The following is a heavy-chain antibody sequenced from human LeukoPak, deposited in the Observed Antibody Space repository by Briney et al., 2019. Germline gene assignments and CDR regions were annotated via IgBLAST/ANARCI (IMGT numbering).Heavy chain of an antibody. CDR2: IRSSGSTI. CDR3: ARGGPDIVVVVAATVDY. D-gene: IGHD2-15*01. CDR1: GFTFSSYE. V-gene: IGHV3-48*03. Sequence: GGSLRLSCAASGFTFSSYEMNWVRQAPGKGLEWVSYIRSSGSTIYYADSVKGRFTISRGNAKNSLYLQMNSLRAEDTAVYYCARGGPDIVVVVAATVDYWGQGTLVTVSS. J-gene: IGHJ4*02.